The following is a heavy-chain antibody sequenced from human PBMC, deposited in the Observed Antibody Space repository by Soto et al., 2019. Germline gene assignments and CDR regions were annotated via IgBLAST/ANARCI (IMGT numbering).Heavy chain of an antibody. CDR3: ARGPYVYDYVWGSYRIGYYFDY. J-gene: IGHJ4*02. CDR2: INHSGST. Sequence: SETLSLTCAVYGGSFSGYYWSWIRQPPGKGLEWIGEINHSGSTNYNPSLKSRVTISVDTPKNQFSLKLSSVAAADTAVYYCARGPYVYDYVWGSYRIGYYFDYWGQGTLVTVSS. V-gene: IGHV4-34*01. CDR1: GGSFSGYY. D-gene: IGHD3-16*02.